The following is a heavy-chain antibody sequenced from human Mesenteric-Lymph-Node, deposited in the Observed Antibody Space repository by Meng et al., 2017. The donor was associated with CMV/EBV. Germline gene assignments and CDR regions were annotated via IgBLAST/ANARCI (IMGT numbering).Heavy chain of an antibody. CDR3: ARAPGIAAAGTYFDY. D-gene: IGHD6-13*01. CDR1: GCTFSSSS. Sequence: GGSLRLSCAASGCTFSSSSMNWVRQAPGKGLEWVSSISSSSSDIYYADSVKGRFTISRDNAKNSLYLQMNSLRAEDTAVYCCARAPGIAAAGTYFDYWGQGTLVTVSS. J-gene: IGHJ4*02. CDR2: ISSSSSDI. V-gene: IGHV3-21*01.